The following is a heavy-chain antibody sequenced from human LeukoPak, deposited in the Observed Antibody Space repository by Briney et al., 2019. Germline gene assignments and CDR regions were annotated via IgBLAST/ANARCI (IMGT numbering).Heavy chain of an antibody. CDR2: INSDGSST. D-gene: IGHD2-21*02. V-gene: IGHV3-74*01. Sequence: GGSLRLSCAASGFTCSSYWMHWVRQAPGKGLVWVSRINSDGSSTSYADSVKGRFTISRDNAKNTLYLQMNSLRAEDTAVYYCARDLLKILAYCGGDCYSLGDAFDIWGQGTMVTVSS. CDR1: GFTCSSYW. CDR3: ARDLLKILAYCGGDCYSLGDAFDI. J-gene: IGHJ3*02.